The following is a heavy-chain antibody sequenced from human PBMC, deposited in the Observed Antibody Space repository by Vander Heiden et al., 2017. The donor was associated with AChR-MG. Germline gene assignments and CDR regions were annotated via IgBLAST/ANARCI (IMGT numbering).Heavy chain of an antibody. J-gene: IGHJ3*02. CDR3: ARHLTTYLLTGYYYGLSAFDI. Sequence: QLQLQESGPGLVKPSETLSLTCTVSGGSISSSSYYWGWIRQPPGKGLEWIGSIYYSGSTYYNPSLKSRVTISVDTSKNQFSLKLSSVTAADTAVYYCARHLTTYLLTGYYYGLSAFDIWGQGTMVTVSS. V-gene: IGHV4-39*01. CDR2: IYYSGST. D-gene: IGHD3-9*01. CDR1: GGSISSSSYY.